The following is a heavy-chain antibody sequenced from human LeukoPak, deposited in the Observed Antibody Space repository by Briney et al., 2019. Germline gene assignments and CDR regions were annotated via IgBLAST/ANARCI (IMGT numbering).Heavy chain of an antibody. D-gene: IGHD6-19*01. J-gene: IGHJ3*02. CDR2: INAGNGNT. Sequence: ASVKVSCKASGYTFTSYAMHWVRQAPGQRLEWMGWINAGNGNTKYSQEFQGRVTITRDTSASTAYMELSSLRSDDTAVYYCARRSSGWYDGAFDIWGQGTMVTVSS. V-gene: IGHV1-3*01. CDR3: ARRSSGWYDGAFDI. CDR1: GYTFTSYA.